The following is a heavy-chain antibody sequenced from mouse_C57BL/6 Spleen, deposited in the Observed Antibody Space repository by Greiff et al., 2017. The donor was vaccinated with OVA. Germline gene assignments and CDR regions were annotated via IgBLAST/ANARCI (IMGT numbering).Heavy chain of an antibody. CDR2: INPNNGGT. D-gene: IGHD1-1*01. Sequence: EVQLQQSGPELVKPGASVKISCKASGYTFTDYYMNWVKQSHGKSLEWIGDINPNNGGTSYNQKFKGKATLTVDKSSSTAYMELRSLTSEDSAVDYCARNYGSSAGFAYWGQGTLVTVSA. CDR1: GYTFTDYY. V-gene: IGHV1-26*01. J-gene: IGHJ3*01. CDR3: ARNYGSSAGFAY.